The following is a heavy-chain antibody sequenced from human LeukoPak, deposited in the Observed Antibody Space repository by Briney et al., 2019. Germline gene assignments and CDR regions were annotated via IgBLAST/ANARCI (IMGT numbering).Heavy chain of an antibody. CDR1: GFTFSSNF. V-gene: IGHV3-53*01. Sequence: GGSLRLSCAASGFTFSSNFMSWVRQAPGQGLEWVSVIYSGGSTYYSDSVKGRFTISRDNAKNSLYLQMNSLRAEDTAVYYCARPRSDYSGSYIEAFDIWGQGTMVTVSS. CDR3: ARPRSDYSGSYIEAFDI. J-gene: IGHJ3*02. D-gene: IGHD1-26*01. CDR2: IYSGGST.